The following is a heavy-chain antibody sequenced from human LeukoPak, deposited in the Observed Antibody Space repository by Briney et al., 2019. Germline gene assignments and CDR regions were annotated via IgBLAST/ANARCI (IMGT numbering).Heavy chain of an antibody. Sequence: PSETLSLTCAVYGGTFSGYYWSWHRPPPGKGLEWIGEINHSGSTNYNPSLNSRVTISADTSKNQFTQKLSSVTAADTAVYYWARGDKVAAAATGWFDPWGQGTLVTVSS. D-gene: IGHD6-13*01. CDR2: INHSGST. CDR1: GGTFSGYY. CDR3: ARGDKVAAAATGWFDP. V-gene: IGHV4-34*01. J-gene: IGHJ5*02.